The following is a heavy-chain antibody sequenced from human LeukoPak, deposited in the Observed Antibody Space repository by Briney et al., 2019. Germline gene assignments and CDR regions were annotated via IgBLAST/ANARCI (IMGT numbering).Heavy chain of an antibody. J-gene: IGHJ4*02. Sequence: ASVKVSCKASEYTFTSYYMHWVRQAPGQGLEWMGIINPSGGSTSYAQKFQGRVTMTRDTSTSTVYMELSSLRSEDTAVYYCARVGIGSSTAYGSATFDYWGQGTLVTVSS. CDR1: EYTFTSYY. V-gene: IGHV1-46*01. CDR2: INPSGGST. D-gene: IGHD2-2*01. CDR3: ARVGIGSSTAYGSATFDY.